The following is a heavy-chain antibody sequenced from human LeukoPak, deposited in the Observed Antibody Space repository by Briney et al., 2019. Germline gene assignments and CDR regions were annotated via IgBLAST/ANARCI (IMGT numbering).Heavy chain of an antibody. CDR1: GFTFDDYA. Sequence: GGSLRLSCAASGFTFDDYAMHWVRQAPGKGLEWVSGISWNSGSIGYADSVEGRFTISRDNAKNSLYLQMNSLRAEDMALYYCAKGVGWELARIYFDYWGQGTLVTVSS. CDR2: ISWNSGSI. CDR3: AKGVGWELARIYFDY. J-gene: IGHJ4*02. V-gene: IGHV3-9*03. D-gene: IGHD1-26*01.